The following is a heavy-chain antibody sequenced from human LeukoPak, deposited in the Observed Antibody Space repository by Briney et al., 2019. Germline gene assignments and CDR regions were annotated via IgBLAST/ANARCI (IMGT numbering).Heavy chain of an antibody. D-gene: IGHD2-15*01. Sequence: SETLSLTCTVSGGSVNSGSYLWSWIRQPPGKGLEWIGYIYYSGSTNYNPSLKSRVTISIDTSKKQFSLKLSSVTAADTAVYYCARGPGYCSGSTCYGLGPEGYWGQGTLVTVSS. V-gene: IGHV4-61*01. CDR1: GGSVNSGSYL. CDR2: IYYSGST. J-gene: IGHJ4*02. CDR3: ARGPGYCSGSTCYGLGPEGY.